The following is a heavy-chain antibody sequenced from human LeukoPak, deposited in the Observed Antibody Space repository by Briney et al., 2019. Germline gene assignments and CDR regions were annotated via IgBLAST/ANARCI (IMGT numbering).Heavy chain of an antibody. CDR2: IYHSGST. J-gene: IGHJ4*02. CDR1: GYSISSGYY. D-gene: IGHD5-18*01. V-gene: IGHV4-38-2*02. CDR3: AGAVDKAMVIEGY. Sequence: SETLSLTCTVSGYSISSGYYWGWIRQPPGKGLEWIGSIYHSGSTYYNPSLKSRVTISVDTSKNQFSLKLSSVTAADTAVYYCAGAVDKAMVIEGYWGQGTLVTVSS.